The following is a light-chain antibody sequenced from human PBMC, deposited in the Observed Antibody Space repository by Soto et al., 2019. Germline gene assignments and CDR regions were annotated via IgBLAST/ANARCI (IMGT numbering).Light chain of an antibody. V-gene: IGLV2-14*03. Sequence: QSALTQPTSVSGSPGPSITISCTGNHNDIGTYDYVSWYQQHPGRAPRLLIHGVTTRPSGISGRFSASKSGLTASLTISGVQPDDEADSYCSSFTSNRMYVFGPGTKLTVL. J-gene: IGLJ1*01. CDR2: GVT. CDR3: SSFTSNRMYV. CDR1: HNDIGTYDY.